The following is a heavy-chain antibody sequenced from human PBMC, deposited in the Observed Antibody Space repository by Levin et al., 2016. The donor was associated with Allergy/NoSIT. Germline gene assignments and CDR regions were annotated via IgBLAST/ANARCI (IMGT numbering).Heavy chain of an antibody. D-gene: IGHD2-15*01. Sequence: ASVKVSCKASGYNFSFYYMYWVRQAPGQGLEWMGIINPVDGSTTYAQKFQGRVTMTRDTSTSTVYMELNGLRSDDTAVYYCAREGEPFYCSGGYCYSVGWFDPWGQGTLVTVSS. CDR3: AREGEPFYCSGGYCYSVGWFDP. CDR2: INPVDGST. V-gene: IGHV1-46*01. CDR1: GYNFSFYY. J-gene: IGHJ5*02.